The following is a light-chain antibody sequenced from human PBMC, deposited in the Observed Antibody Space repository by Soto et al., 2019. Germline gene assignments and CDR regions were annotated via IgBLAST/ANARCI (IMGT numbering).Light chain of an antibody. CDR3: QQRSDWPLT. J-gene: IGKJ4*01. CDR2: DAS. Sequence: EIVLTQSPVALSFSPGERATLSCRASQSVSKSLAWYQQKPGQAPRLLIYDASSKPIGIPARFTGSGSGTDFTLTISGLEPEDFAVYYCQQRSDWPLTFGGGTKVEIK. V-gene: IGKV3-11*01. CDR1: QSVSKS.